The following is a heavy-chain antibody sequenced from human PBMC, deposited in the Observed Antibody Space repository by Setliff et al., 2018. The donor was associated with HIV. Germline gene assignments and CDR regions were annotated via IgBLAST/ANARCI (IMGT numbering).Heavy chain of an antibody. CDR1: GFTFSSYW. CDR2: INSEGSGT. D-gene: IGHD6-13*01. V-gene: IGHV3-74*01. Sequence: GGSLRLSCAASGFTFSSYWMHWVRQAPEKGLVWFSHINSEGSGTSYADSLKGRFTISRANAKNTLYLQMNSLRPEDTALYYCAKDRLLDGSSWYYLDYWGQGTLVTVSS. CDR3: AKDRLLDGSSWYYLDY. J-gene: IGHJ4*02.